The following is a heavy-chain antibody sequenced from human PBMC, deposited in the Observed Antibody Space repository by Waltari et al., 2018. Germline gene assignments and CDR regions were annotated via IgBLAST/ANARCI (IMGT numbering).Heavy chain of an antibody. CDR1: GGTFSSYA. CDR3: ASTPRIAAAGEGY. D-gene: IGHD6-13*01. J-gene: IGHJ4*02. V-gene: IGHV1-69*10. Sequence: QVQLVQSGAEVKKPGSSVKVSCKASGGTFSSYAISWVRQAPGQGLDWMGGIIPILGIANYAQKFQGRVTITADKSTSTAYMELSSLRSEDTAVYYCASTPRIAAAGEGYWGQGTLVTVSS. CDR2: IIPILGIA.